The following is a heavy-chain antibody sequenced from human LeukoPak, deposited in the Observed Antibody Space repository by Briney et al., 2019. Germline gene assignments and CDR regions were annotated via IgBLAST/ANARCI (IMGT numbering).Heavy chain of an antibody. D-gene: IGHD3-10*01. V-gene: IGHV1-2*02. Sequence: GASVKVSCKASGYTFTGYYMHWVRQAPGQGLEWMGWINPNSGGTNYAQKFQGRVTMTRDTSITTAYMELSRLRSDDTAVYYCARTMVRGVIAYDYWGQGTLVTVSS. J-gene: IGHJ4*02. CDR1: GYTFTGYY. CDR3: ARTMVRGVIAYDY. CDR2: INPNSGGT.